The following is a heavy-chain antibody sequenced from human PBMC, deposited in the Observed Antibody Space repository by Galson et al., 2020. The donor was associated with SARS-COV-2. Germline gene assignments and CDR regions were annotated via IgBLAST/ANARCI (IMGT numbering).Heavy chain of an antibody. V-gene: IGHV3-72*01. CDR3: VRLGRYSSDWYLDY. Sequence: GGSLRLSCVVSGFTFSDNYMDWVRQAPGKGLEWIGRSRDKANRYTTEYAASVKGRFTTSRDDSRSSLYLQMNSLKTEDTAVYFCVRLGRYSSDWYLDYWGQGTLVTVSS. J-gene: IGHJ4*02. CDR2: SRDKANRYTT. D-gene: IGHD6-19*01. CDR1: GFTFSDNY.